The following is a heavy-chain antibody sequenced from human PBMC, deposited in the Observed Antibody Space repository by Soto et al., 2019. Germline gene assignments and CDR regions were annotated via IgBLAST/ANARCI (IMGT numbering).Heavy chain of an antibody. CDR1: GGTFSSYA. CDR2: IIPIFGTA. D-gene: IGHD3-9*01. CDR3: ARDLPPPYYDILTGYYMGYYYYGMDV. J-gene: IGHJ6*02. Sequence: SVKVSCKASGGTFSSYAISWVRQAPGQGLEWMGGIIPIFGTANYAQKFQGRVTITADESTSTAYMELSSLRSEDTAVYYCARDLPPPYYDILTGYYMGYYYYGMDVWGQGTTVTVSS. V-gene: IGHV1-69*13.